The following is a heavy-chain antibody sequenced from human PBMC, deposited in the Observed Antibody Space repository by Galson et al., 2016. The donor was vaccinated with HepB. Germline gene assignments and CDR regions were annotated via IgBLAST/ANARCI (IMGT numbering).Heavy chain of an antibody. Sequence: SLRLSCAASGFTFSNYAMHWVRQAPGKGLEYVSAISSNGYNIYYANSVKGRFTISRDNSKSTLYLQMGSLRAADTAVYYCARKMGSTGTDDYYYYYGIDVWGQGTTVTVSS. CDR3: ARKMGSTGTDDYYYYYGIDV. CDR2: ISSNGYNI. CDR1: GFTFSNYA. D-gene: IGHD1-1*01. V-gene: IGHV3-64*01. J-gene: IGHJ6*02.